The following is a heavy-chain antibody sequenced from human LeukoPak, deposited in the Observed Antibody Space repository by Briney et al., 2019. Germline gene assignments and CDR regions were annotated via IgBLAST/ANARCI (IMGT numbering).Heavy chain of an antibody. V-gene: IGHV3-21*04. CDR3: AKSTAVAGNTFDY. J-gene: IGHJ4*02. CDR1: GFTFSSYS. D-gene: IGHD6-19*01. Sequence: PGGSLRLSCAASGFTFSSYSMNWVRQAPGKGLEWVSSISTGSSYMYYADSVKGRFTISRDNAKNSLYLQMNSLRAEDTALYYCAKSTAVAGNTFDYWGQGTLVTVSS. CDR2: ISTGSSYM.